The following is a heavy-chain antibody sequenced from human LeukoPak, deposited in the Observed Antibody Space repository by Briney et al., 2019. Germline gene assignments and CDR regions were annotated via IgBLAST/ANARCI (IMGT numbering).Heavy chain of an antibody. D-gene: IGHD3-16*01. V-gene: IGHV4-59*01. CDR2: VYYSGST. CDR1: GGSISSYF. CDR3: ARVLDLSKRGLDAFDI. Sequence: PGGSLRLSCAGSGGSISSYFWSWIRQPPGKGLEWIGYVYYSGSTNYNPSLKSRVTISVDTSKKQFSLKLSSATAADTAVYYCARVLDLSKRGLDAFDIWGQGTMVTVSS. J-gene: IGHJ3*02.